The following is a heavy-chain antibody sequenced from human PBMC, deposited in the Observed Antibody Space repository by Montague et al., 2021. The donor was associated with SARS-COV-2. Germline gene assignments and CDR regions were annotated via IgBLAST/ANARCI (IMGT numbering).Heavy chain of an antibody. Sequence: SETLSLTCTVSGGSISGSSYYWGWIRQPPGKGLDWIVSIYYSRSTYYNPSLQSRVTISVDTSKIQFSLKLISVTAADTAVYYCARHPLGYCSSTSCHVGWGQGTMVTVSS. D-gene: IGHD2-2*01. V-gene: IGHV4-39*01. CDR1: GGSISGSSYY. J-gene: IGHJ4*02. CDR3: ARHPLGYCSSTSCHVG. CDR2: IYYSRST.